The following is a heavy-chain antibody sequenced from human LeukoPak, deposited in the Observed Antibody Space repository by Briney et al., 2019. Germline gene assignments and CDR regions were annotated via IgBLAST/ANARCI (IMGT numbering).Heavy chain of an antibody. CDR3: AKDSYDFWSGYSPFDY. CDR1: GFTFSSYS. D-gene: IGHD3-3*01. V-gene: IGHV3-21*01. J-gene: IGHJ4*02. CDR2: ISSSSSYI. Sequence: GGSLGLSCAASGFTFSSYSMNWVRQAPGKGLEWVSSISSSSSYIYYADSVKGRFTISRDNSKNTLYLQMNSLRAEDTAVYYCAKDSYDFWSGYSPFDYWGQGTLVTVSS.